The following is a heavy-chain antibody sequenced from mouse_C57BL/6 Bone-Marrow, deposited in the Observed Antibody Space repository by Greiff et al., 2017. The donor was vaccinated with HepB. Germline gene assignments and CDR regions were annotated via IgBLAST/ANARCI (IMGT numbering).Heavy chain of an antibody. V-gene: IGHV1-64*01. D-gene: IGHD1-1*01. CDR3: ARGKGYYYGRARDY. CDR1: GYTFTSYW. J-gene: IGHJ2*01. CDR2: IHPNSGST. Sequence: QVQLQQPGAELVKPGASVKLSCKASGYTFTSYWMHWVKQRPGQGLEWIGMIHPNSGSTNYNEKFKSKATLTVDKSSSAAYMQLSSLTSEDSAVYYCARGKGYYYGRARDYWGQGTTLTVSS.